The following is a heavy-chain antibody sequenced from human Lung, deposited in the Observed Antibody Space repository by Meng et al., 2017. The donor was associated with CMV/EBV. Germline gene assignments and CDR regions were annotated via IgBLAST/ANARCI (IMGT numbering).Heavy chain of an antibody. CDR2: SRNKANSYTT. CDR1: GFTFSDHY. CDR3: ASIAKYSSSWHN. V-gene: IGHV3-72*01. J-gene: IGHJ4*02. Sequence: SXAASGFTFSDHYMDWVRQAPGKGLEWGGRSRNKANSYTTDYAASVKGRFTISRDDSKNSLYLQMNSLKTEDTAVYYCASIAKYSSSWHNWGQGXLVTFSS. D-gene: IGHD6-13*01.